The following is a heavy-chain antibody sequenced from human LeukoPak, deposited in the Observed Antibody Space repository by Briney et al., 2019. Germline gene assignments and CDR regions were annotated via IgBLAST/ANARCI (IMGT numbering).Heavy chain of an antibody. V-gene: IGHV3-15*01. Sequence: SSETLSLTCTVSGGSISSYYWSWVRQAPGKGLEWVGRIKSKTDGGTTDYAAPVKGRFTISRDDSKNTLYLQMNSLKTEDTAVYYCTTQVLLWFGYVDYWGQGTLVTVSS. J-gene: IGHJ4*02. CDR2: IKSKTDGGTT. D-gene: IGHD3-10*01. CDR3: TTQVLLWFGYVDY. CDR1: GGSISSYY.